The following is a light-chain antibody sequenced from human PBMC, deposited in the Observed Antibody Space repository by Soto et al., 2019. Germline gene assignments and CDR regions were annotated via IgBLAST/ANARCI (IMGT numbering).Light chain of an antibody. CDR1: QSLSSSY. CDR2: GAS. Sequence: EIVLTQSPGTLSLSPGERATLSCRASQSLSSSYLAWYQQKPGQAPRLLIYGASSRATGIPDRFSGSGSGTDFTLTISRLEPEDFAVYYCHQYGSSQTWTFGQGTKVEIK. J-gene: IGKJ1*01. CDR3: HQYGSSQTWT. V-gene: IGKV3-20*01.